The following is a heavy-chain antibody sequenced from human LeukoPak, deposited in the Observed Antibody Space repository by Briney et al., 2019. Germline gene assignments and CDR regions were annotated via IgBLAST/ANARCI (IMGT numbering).Heavy chain of an antibody. V-gene: IGHV3-7*01. CDR2: IKQGGSEK. CDR1: GFTFSNYW. CDR3: ARDGVNITGTTVNWFDP. D-gene: IGHD1/OR15-1a*01. J-gene: IGHJ5*02. Sequence: PGGSLRLSCTASGFTFSNYWMNWVRQAPGKGLEWVANIKQGGSEKYYVDSVKGRFTISRDNAKNSLYLQMNSLRDEDTAVYYCARDGVNITGTTVNWFDPWGQGTLVTVSS.